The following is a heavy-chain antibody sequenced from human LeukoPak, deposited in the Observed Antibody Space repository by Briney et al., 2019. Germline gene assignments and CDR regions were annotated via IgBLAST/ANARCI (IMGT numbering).Heavy chain of an antibody. V-gene: IGHV4-39*07. D-gene: IGHD3-10*01. CDR2: IYYSWST. Sequence: SETLSLTCTVSGGSISSSCYYCGWLRQPPGKGLEWVGSIYYSWSTYYNPSLKSRVTISVDTSKNQVSLKLSSVTAADTAVYYCARGGSSYYYYYYMDVWGKGTTVTVSS. J-gene: IGHJ6*03. CDR3: ARGGSSYYYYYYMDV. CDR1: GGSISSSCYY.